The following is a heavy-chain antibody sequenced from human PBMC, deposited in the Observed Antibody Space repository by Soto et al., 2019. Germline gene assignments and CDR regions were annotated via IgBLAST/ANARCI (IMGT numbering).Heavy chain of an antibody. D-gene: IGHD2-21*01. CDR2: INESGST. J-gene: IGHJ4*02. CDR1: GQSFSGHS. Sequence: QVQLQQWGAGLVKPSETLSLSCAVYGQSFSGHSWAWIRQPPGKGLEWIGEINESGSTYYNPSIKSRVTISTDTSKNQFSLKLSSVSAADTAAYICARGSGIVALPGELQDVKYDYWGQGTLVNVSS. V-gene: IGHV4-34*01. CDR3: ARGSGIVALPGELQDVKYDY.